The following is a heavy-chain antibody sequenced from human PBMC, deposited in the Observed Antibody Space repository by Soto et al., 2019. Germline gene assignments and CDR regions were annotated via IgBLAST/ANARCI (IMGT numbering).Heavy chain of an antibody. CDR2: ISGSGDST. V-gene: IGHV3-23*01. J-gene: IGHJ4*02. CDR1: GFTFSSYA. CDR3: AKRATGTYFDY. Sequence: GGSLRLSCAASGFTFSSYAMSWVRQAPGKELERVSVISGSGDSTYYADSVKGRFTISRDNSKNTLYLQMNSLRAEDTAVYYCAKRATGTYFDYWGQGTLVTVSS. D-gene: IGHD1-1*01.